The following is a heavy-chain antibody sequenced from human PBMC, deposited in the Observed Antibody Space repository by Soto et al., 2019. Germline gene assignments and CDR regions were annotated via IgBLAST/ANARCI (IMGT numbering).Heavy chain of an antibody. Sequence: GASVKVSCKASGVTFSSYAISWVRQAPGQGLEWMGGIIPIFGTANYAQKFQGRVTITADESTSTAYMELSSLRSEDTAVYYCAREGRDYDSSGYYFTWGQGTLVTVSS. CDR1: GVTFSSYA. D-gene: IGHD3-22*01. CDR3: AREGRDYDSSGYYFT. J-gene: IGHJ4*02. CDR2: IIPIFGTA. V-gene: IGHV1-69*13.